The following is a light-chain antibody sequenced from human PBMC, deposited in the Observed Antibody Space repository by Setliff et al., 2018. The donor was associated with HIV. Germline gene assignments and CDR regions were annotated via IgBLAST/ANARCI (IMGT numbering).Light chain of an antibody. J-gene: IGLJ1*01. CDR1: NIGSKS. CDR2: YDS. CDR3: QVWDSSSDHPYV. V-gene: IGLV3-21*04. Sequence: SYELTQPPSVSVAPGKTARITCGGNNIGSKSVHWYQQKPGQAPVLVISYDSDRPSGIPERFSGSNSRNTATLTISRVEAGDEADYYCQVWDSSSDHPYVFGTGTKVTVL.